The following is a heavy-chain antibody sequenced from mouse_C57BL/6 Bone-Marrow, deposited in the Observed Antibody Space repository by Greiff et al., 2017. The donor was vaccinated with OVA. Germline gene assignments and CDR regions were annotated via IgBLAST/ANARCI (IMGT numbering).Heavy chain of an antibody. Sequence: QVQLQQSGAELARPGASVKLSCKASGYTFTSYGISWVKQRTGQGLEWIGEIYPRSGNTYYNEKFKGKATLTADKSSSTAYMELRSLTSEDSAVYFCAVQLRLLYYFDYWGQGTTLTVSS. V-gene: IGHV1-81*01. D-gene: IGHD3-2*02. CDR1: GYTFTSYG. CDR2: IYPRSGNT. CDR3: AVQLRLLYYFDY. J-gene: IGHJ2*01.